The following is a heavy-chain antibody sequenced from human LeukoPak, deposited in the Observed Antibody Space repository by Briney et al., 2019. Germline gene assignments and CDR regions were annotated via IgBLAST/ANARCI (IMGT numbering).Heavy chain of an antibody. CDR3: AKAAGDCHLANFES. V-gene: IGHV3-23*01. Sequence: GGSLRLSCTGSGFTFGSYAMTWVRQAPGKGLEWVSSMNGGVFKTYYADSVKGRFTISRDNSKSTLYLQMNSLSAEDTAIYYCAKAAGDCHLANFESWGPGTLVTVSS. D-gene: IGHD2-21*02. CDR2: MNGGVFKT. J-gene: IGHJ4*02. CDR1: GFTFGSYA.